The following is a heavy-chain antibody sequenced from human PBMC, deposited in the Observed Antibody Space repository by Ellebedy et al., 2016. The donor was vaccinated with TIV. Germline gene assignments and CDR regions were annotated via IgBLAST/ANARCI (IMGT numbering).Heavy chain of an antibody. CDR1: GFSFTSHW. V-gene: IGHV3-7*03. D-gene: IGHD3-10*01. CDR3: VRNRASLGP. CDR2: INHDGSEK. J-gene: IGHJ5*02. Sequence: GESLKISCEASGFSFTSHWMSWARQAPGKGLEWVTSINHDGSEKNYVDSVKGRFTISRDNAKNSLFLQMNNLRAEDMAVYYCVRNRASLGPWGQGTLVTVSS.